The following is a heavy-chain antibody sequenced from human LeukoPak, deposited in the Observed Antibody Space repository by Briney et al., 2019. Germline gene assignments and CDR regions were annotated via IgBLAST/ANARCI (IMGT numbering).Heavy chain of an antibody. CDR1: GFTFSSYD. J-gene: IGHJ4*02. D-gene: IGHD5-12*01. CDR3: ARAQGTVAIDY. CDR2: IGFAGDT. V-gene: IGHV3-13*01. Sequence: HTGGSLRLSCAASGFTFSSYDMHWVRQVTGKGLEWVSAIGFAGDTYYPGSVKGRFTISRENAKNSLYLQMNSLRAGDTAVYYCARAQGTVAIDYWGQGTLVTVSS.